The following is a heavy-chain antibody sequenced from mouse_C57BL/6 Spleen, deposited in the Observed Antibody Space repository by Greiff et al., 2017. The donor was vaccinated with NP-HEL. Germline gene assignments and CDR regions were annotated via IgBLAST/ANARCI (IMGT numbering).Heavy chain of an antibody. CDR1: GYTFTDYY. D-gene: IGHD1-1*01. V-gene: IGHV1-26*01. CDR3: AITTVVDYAMDY. Sequence: VQLQQSGPELVKPGASVKISCKASGYTFTDYYMNWVKQSHGKSLEWIGDINPNNGGTSYNQKFKGKATLTVDKSSSTAYMELRSLTSEDSAVYYCAITTVVDYAMDYWGQGTSVTVSS. J-gene: IGHJ4*01. CDR2: INPNNGGT.